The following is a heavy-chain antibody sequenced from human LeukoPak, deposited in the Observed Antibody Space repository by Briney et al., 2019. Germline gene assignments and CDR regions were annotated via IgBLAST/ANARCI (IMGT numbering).Heavy chain of an antibody. V-gene: IGHV3-74*01. CDR2: INSDGSWT. CDR3: VSFYETY. Sequence: GGSLRLSCVASGNYWMHWVRQAPGKGLVWVSHINSDGSWTSYADSVKGRFTISKDNAENTVYLQMNSLRAEDTAVYYCVSFYETYWGRGTLVTVSS. D-gene: IGHD2/OR15-2a*01. J-gene: IGHJ4*02. CDR1: GNYW.